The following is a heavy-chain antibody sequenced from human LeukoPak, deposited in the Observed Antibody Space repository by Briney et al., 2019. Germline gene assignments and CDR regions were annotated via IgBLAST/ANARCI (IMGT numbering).Heavy chain of an antibody. J-gene: IGHJ4*02. CDR1: GYTFTSYG. V-gene: IGHV1-18*01. CDR3: ATYYYDSSGYFYYFDC. D-gene: IGHD3-22*01. CDR2: ISAYNGNT. Sequence: GASLKVSCKASGYTFTSYGISWVRQAPGQGLEWMGWISAYNGNTNYAQRLQGRVTMTTDTSTSTAYMELRSLRSDDTAVYYCATYYYDSSGYFYYFDCWGQGTLVTVSS.